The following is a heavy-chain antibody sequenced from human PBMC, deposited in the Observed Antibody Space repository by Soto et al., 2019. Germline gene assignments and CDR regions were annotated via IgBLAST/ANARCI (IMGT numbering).Heavy chain of an antibody. V-gene: IGHV1-58*01. J-gene: IGHJ5*02. Sequence: SVKVSCKASGFTFTSSAVQWVRQARGQRLEWIGWIVVGSGNTNYAQKFQERVTITRDMSTSTAYMELSSLRSEDTAVYYCAADFSAGGRFDPWGQGTLVTVSS. CDR2: IVVGSGNT. D-gene: IGHD3-10*01. CDR3: AADFSAGGRFDP. CDR1: GFTFTSSA.